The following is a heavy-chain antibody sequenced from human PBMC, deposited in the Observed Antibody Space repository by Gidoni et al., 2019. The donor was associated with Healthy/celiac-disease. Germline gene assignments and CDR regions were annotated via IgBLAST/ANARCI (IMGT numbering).Heavy chain of an antibody. CDR2: ISYDGSNK. Sequence: QVQLVESGGGVVQPGRSLRLSCAASGFTFSRYAMHWVRQAPGKGLEWVAVISYDGSNKYYADSVKGRFTISRDKSKNTLYLQMNSLRAEDTAVYYCARGTMVRGVIMRPTPDYWGQGTLVTVSS. D-gene: IGHD3-10*01. CDR1: GFTFSRYA. CDR3: ARGTMVRGVIMRPTPDY. J-gene: IGHJ4*02. V-gene: IGHV3-30*04.